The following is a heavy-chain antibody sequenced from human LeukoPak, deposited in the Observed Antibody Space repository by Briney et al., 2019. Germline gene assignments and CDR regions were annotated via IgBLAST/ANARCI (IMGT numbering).Heavy chain of an antibody. Sequence: ASVKVSCKASGYTFTDYYMHWVRQAPGQGLEWMGWINPNSGRTNYAQKFRGRVTMTRDTSISTAYMELSRLRSDDTAVYYCAREGPIVGATHLVDYWGQGTLVTVSS. CDR1: GYTFTDYY. CDR2: INPNSGRT. V-gene: IGHV1-2*02. J-gene: IGHJ4*02. D-gene: IGHD1-26*01. CDR3: AREGPIVGATHLVDY.